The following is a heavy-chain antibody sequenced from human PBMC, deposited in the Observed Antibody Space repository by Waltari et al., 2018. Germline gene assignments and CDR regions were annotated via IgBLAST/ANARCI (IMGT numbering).Heavy chain of an antibody. D-gene: IGHD5-12*01. CDR3: ARVANSGYDDRGHFDF. J-gene: IGHJ4*02. Sequence: QVQLQESGPGLVKPSETLSLTCTVSGGAISTYYWSWIRQPPGRGLERIANIFYTGDTHYNPTLTSRATRSVDPSKNQFPLKLSSVTAADTAVYFCARVANSGYDDRGHFDFWGQGTLVTVSS. V-gene: IGHV4-59*01. CDR2: IFYTGDT. CDR1: GGAISTYY.